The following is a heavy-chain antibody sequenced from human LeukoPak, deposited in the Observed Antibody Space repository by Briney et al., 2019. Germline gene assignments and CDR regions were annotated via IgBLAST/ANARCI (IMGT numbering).Heavy chain of an antibody. CDR2: FNPRGGST. V-gene: IGHV1-46*01. CDR1: GYTFARYN. Sequence: ASVEVSCKASGYTFARYNLHWVRQAPGQGLEWMGTFNPRGGSTSYAQKFQGRLTMTSDTSTSTVYMELSSLRSEDTAEYYCARDLDGGGYLTPFDYWGQGTLVTVSS. J-gene: IGHJ4*02. D-gene: IGHD3-22*01. CDR3: ARDLDGGGYLTPFDY.